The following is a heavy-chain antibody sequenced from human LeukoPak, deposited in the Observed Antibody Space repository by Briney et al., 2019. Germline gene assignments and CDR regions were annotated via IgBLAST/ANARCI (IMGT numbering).Heavy chain of an antibody. J-gene: IGHJ4*02. V-gene: IGHV3-64D*06. CDR1: GFTFSSYS. Sequence: GGSLRLSCAASGFTFSSYSMNWVRQAPGKGLEYVSAISSNGGSTYYADSVKGRFTISRDNSKNTLYLQMSSLRAEDTAVYYCVKQGYSGYDRDYWGQGTLVTVSS. CDR2: ISSNGGST. CDR3: VKQGYSGYDRDY. D-gene: IGHD5-12*01.